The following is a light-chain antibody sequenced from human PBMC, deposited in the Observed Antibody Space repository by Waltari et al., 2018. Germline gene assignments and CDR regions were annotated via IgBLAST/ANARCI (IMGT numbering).Light chain of an antibody. CDR1: QNVDRY. CDR3: QQRKNWPPLT. CDR2: DAS. J-gene: IGKJ4*01. Sequence: ETVLTQSPDTLSLSPGERATLSCRASQNVDRYLAWYQQKPGQAPRLLIYDASIRATGIPARFSGSGSGTDFTLTINSLEPDDFATYYCQQRKNWPPLTFGGGTKVEIK. V-gene: IGKV3-11*01.